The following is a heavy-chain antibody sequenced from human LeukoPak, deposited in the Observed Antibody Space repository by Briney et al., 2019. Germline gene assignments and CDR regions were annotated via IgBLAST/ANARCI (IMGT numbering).Heavy chain of an antibody. CDR1: GFTFSSYG. CDR2: IRFDGSYE. V-gene: IGHV3-30*02. J-gene: IGHJ4*02. D-gene: IGHD2-15*01. Sequence: PGGSLRLSCAASGFTFSSYGMHWVRQAPGKGLEWVTFIRFDGSYEDYADSVKGRFTISRDNAKNSLYLQMNSLRAEDTAVYYCARLSGVGFDYWGQGTLVTVSS. CDR3: ARLSGVGFDY.